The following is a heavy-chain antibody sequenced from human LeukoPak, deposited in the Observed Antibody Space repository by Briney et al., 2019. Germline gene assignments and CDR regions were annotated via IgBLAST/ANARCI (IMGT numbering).Heavy chain of an antibody. Sequence: GGSLRLSCAASGFTFSSYGMHWVRQAPGKGLEWVAVISYDGSNKYYADSVKGRFTISRDNSKNTLYLQMNSLRAEDTAAYYCAKDQEEGYSYGCYFDYWGQGTLVTVSS. V-gene: IGHV3-30*18. D-gene: IGHD5-18*01. CDR3: AKDQEEGYSYGCYFDY. CDR2: ISYDGSNK. J-gene: IGHJ4*02. CDR1: GFTFSSYG.